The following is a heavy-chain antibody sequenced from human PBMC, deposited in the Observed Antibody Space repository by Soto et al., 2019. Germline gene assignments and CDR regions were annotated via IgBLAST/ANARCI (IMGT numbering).Heavy chain of an antibody. CDR3: ARSPISYSSSWYHYYYGMDV. Sequence: ASVKVSCKASGYTFTGYYMYWVRQAPGQGLEWMGWINPNSGGTNYAQKFQGWVTMTRDTSISTAYMELSRLRSDDTAVYYCARSPISYSSSWYHYYYGMDVWGQGTTVTVSS. J-gene: IGHJ6*02. V-gene: IGHV1-2*04. CDR1: GYTFTGYY. D-gene: IGHD6-13*01. CDR2: INPNSGGT.